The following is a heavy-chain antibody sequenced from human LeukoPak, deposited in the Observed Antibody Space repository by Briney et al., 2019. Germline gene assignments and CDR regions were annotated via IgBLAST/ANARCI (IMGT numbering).Heavy chain of an antibody. CDR3: TTNDAFDI. CDR2: IKRKADGGPT. V-gene: IGHV3-15*01. J-gene: IGHJ3*02. CDR1: GFTLSDAW. Sequence: PGGSLRLSCVASGFTLSDAWVNWVRQAPGKGLEWVGRIKRKADGGPTDYAAPVKGRFTISRDDSKDTLYLQMNSLKTEDTAMYYCTTNDAFDIWGQGTMVTVSS.